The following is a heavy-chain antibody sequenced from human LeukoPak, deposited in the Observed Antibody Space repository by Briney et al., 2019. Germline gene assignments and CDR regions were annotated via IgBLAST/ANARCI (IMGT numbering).Heavy chain of an antibody. Sequence: ASVKVSCKASGYTFTGYYMHWVRQAPGQGLEWMGWINPNSGGTNYAQKFQGRVTMTRDTSISTAYMELSRLRSDDTAVYYCARVLGGGSYYDGYYFDYWGQGTLVTVSS. CDR1: GYTFTGYY. CDR3: ARVLGGGSYYDGYYFDY. D-gene: IGHD1-26*01. CDR2: INPNSGGT. J-gene: IGHJ4*02. V-gene: IGHV1-2*02.